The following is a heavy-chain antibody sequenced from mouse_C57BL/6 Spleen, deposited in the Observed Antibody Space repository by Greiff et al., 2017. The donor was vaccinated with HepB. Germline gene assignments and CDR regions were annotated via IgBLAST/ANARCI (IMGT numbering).Heavy chain of an antibody. J-gene: IGHJ4*01. CDR2: IHPNSGST. V-gene: IGHV1-64*01. Sequence: QVQLQQSGAELVKPGASVKLSCKASGYTFTSYWMHWVKQRPGQGLEWIGMIHPNSGSTNYNEKFKSKATLTVDKSSSTAYMQLSSLTSEDSAVYYCARSGSNYAYYAMDYWGQGTSVTVSS. CDR3: ARSGSNYAYYAMDY. D-gene: IGHD2-5*01. CDR1: GYTFTSYW.